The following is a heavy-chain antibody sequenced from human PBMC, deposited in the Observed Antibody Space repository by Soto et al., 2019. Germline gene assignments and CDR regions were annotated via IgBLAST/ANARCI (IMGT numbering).Heavy chain of an antibody. CDR3: ARDVTTVIYYYYGMDV. CDR2: ISSSSSTI. V-gene: IGHV3-48*02. Sequence: EGQLVESGGGLVNPGGSLRLSCAASGFTFSSYSMNWVRQAPGKGLEWVSYISSSSSTIYYADSVKGRFTISRDNAKNSLYLQMNSLRDEDTAVYYCARDVTTVIYYYYGMDVWGQGTTVTVSS. CDR1: GFTFSSYS. J-gene: IGHJ6*02. D-gene: IGHD4-17*01.